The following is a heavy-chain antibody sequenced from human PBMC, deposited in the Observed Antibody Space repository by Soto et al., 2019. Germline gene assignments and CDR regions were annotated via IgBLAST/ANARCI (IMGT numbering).Heavy chain of an antibody. CDR1: GDRVSSNSAG. CDR2: TYYRSKWYY. Sequence: SQTLSLTCAITGDRVSSNSAGWSWVRQSPSRGLEWLGRTYYRSKWYYEYAVSVRGRITINPDTSKNQYSLQLNSVTPEDTAVYFCARGEQYSGRIFDYWGQGTLVPVSS. V-gene: IGHV6-1*01. CDR3: ARGEQYSGRIFDY. D-gene: IGHD1-26*01. J-gene: IGHJ4*03.